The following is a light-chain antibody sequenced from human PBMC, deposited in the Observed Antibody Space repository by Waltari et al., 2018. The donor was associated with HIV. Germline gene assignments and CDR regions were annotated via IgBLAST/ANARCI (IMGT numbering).Light chain of an antibody. J-gene: IGLJ3*02. V-gene: IGLV3-19*01. Sequence: SSELTQDPAVSVALGQTVRTTCQGDSLRSYYASWYQQKPGQAPVLVIYGKNNRPSGIPDRFSGSSSGNTASLTITGAQAEDEADYYCNSRDSSGTKVFGGGTKLTVL. CDR2: GKN. CDR3: NSRDSSGTKV. CDR1: SLRSYY.